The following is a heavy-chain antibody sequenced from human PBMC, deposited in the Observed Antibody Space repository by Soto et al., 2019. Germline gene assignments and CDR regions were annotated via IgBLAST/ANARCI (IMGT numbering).Heavy chain of an antibody. CDR1: GFTFRDYG. CDR3: ATPRNGDDYFGLDV. Sequence: QVQLVESGGGVVQPGRSLRLSCGASGFTFRDYGMHWVRQAPGKGLAWVAVIWNDGSNEEYAESVKGRFTISRDNSKDTLYLQMNSLRSEDTGVYFCATPRNGDDYFGLDVWGQGTTVIVSS. J-gene: IGHJ6*02. V-gene: IGHV3-33*08. D-gene: IGHD2-8*01. CDR2: IWNDGSNE.